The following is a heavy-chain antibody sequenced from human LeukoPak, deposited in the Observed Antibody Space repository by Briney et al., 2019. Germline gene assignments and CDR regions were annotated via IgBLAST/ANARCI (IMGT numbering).Heavy chain of an antibody. CDR1: GFTFSSYE. Sequence: GGSLRLSCAASGFTFSSYETHWVRQAPGKGLEWVSYISISGSTIFYADSVKGRFTISRDNAKNSLYLQMNSLRDEDTAVYYCARDYGGSSPFDYWGQGTLVTVSS. CDR2: ISISGSTI. J-gene: IGHJ4*02. D-gene: IGHD4-23*01. V-gene: IGHV3-48*03. CDR3: ARDYGGSSPFDY.